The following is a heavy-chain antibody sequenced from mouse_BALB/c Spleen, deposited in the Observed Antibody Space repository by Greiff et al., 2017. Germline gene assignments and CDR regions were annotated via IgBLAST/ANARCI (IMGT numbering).Heavy chain of an antibody. J-gene: IGHJ2*01. CDR3: AREVGPYRYDRGYYFDY. D-gene: IGHD2-14*01. Sequence: VQLKQPGPELVKPGASMKISCKASGYSFTGYTMNWVKQSHGKNLEWIGLINPYNGGTSYNQKFKGKATLTVDKSSSTAYMELLSLTSEDSAVYYCAREVGPYRYDRGYYFDYWGQGTTLTVSS. CDR1: GYSFTGYT. CDR2: INPYNGGT. V-gene: IGHV1-18*01.